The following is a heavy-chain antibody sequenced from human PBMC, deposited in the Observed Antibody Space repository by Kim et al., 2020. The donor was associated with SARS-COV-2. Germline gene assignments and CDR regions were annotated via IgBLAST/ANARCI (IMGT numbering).Heavy chain of an antibody. CDR2: VSVSSTT. CDR1: GFTFSNYG. V-gene: IGHV3-48*02. CDR3: ARAPLAGTPH. Sequence: GGSLRLSCAGSGFTFSNYGMTWVRQAPGKGLEWVSHVSVSSTTYYADSVKGRFTVSRDNVKNSLYLQMNSLRDADTGVYYCARAPLAGTPHWGQGTLVTV. J-gene: IGHJ4*02.